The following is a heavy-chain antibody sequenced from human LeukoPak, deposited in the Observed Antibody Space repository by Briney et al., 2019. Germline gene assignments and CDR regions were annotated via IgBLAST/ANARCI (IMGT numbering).Heavy chain of an antibody. D-gene: IGHD3-3*01. CDR3: ARGFTIFGVVREEGNSFDH. Sequence: ASVKVSCKASAYTFTSYGISWVRQAPGQGLEWMGWISAYNGNTNYAQKLQGRVTMTTDTSTSTAYMELRSLRSDDTAVYYCARGFTIFGVVREEGNSFDHWGQGTLVTVSS. V-gene: IGHV1-18*01. J-gene: IGHJ4*02. CDR1: AYTFTSYG. CDR2: ISAYNGNT.